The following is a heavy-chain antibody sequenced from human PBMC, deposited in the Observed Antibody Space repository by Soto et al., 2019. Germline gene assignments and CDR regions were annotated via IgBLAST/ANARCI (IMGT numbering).Heavy chain of an antibody. CDR2: ISYDGSNK. V-gene: IGHV3-30-3*01. D-gene: IGHD5-12*01. CDR3: ARDGHIVATWGMDV. J-gene: IGHJ6*02. CDR1: GFTFSSYA. Sequence: RLSCAASGFTFSSYAMHWVRQAPGKGLEWVAVISYDGSNKYYADSVKGRSTISRDNSKNTLYLQMNSLRAEDTAVYYCARDGHIVATWGMDVWGQGTTVTVSS.